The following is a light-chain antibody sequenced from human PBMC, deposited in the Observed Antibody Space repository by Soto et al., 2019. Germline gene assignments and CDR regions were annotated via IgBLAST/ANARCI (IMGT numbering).Light chain of an antibody. CDR2: SDN. CDR3: ATWDDSLNGPV. CDR1: SSNIGSNS. Sequence: QSVLTQPPSASGTPGQRAIISCSGSSSNIGSNSVIWYQQLPGTAPKLLIYSDNQRPSGVPARFSVSKSGTSASLAVSGLQSEDEAEYSCATWDDSLNGPVLGGGTKLTVL. J-gene: IGLJ3*02. V-gene: IGLV1-44*01.